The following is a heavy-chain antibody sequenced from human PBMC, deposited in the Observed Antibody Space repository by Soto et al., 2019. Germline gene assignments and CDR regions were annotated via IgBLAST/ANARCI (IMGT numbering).Heavy chain of an antibody. CDR2: ISYDGSNK. Sequence: VGSLRLSCAASGFTFSSYGMHWVRQAPGKGLEWVAVISYDGSNKYYADSVKGRFTISRDNSKNTLYLQMNSLRAEDTAVYYCAKSGGSLKGHYYYYGMDVWGQGTTVTVSS. CDR3: AKSGGSLKGHYYYYGMDV. D-gene: IGHD2-15*01. J-gene: IGHJ6*02. V-gene: IGHV3-30*18. CDR1: GFTFSSYG.